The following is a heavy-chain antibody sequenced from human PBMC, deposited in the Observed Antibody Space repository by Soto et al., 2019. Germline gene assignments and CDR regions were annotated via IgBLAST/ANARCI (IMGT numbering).Heavy chain of an antibody. J-gene: IGHJ3*02. CDR3: AKAPSYSYDSSGPTTCDI. CDR1: GFTFSSYA. CDR2: ISGSGGST. V-gene: IGHV3-23*01. Sequence: GGSLRLSCAASGFTFSSYATSWVRQAAGKGLEWVSAISGSGGSTYYADSVKGRFTISRDNSKNTLYLQMNSLRAEDTAVYYCAKAPSYSYDSSGPTTCDIWGRGTMVTVSS. D-gene: IGHD3-22*01.